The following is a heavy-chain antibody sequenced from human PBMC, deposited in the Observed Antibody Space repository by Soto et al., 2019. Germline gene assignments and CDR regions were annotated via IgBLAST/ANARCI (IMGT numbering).Heavy chain of an antibody. Sequence: ASVKVSCKASGYTFTGYYMHWVRQAPGQGLEWMGWINPNGGGTNYAQKFQGWVTMTRDTSISTAYMELSRLRSDDTAVYYCARCPTRVELRWLSYYCMDVWGQGTTVTVSS. D-gene: IGHD4-17*01. J-gene: IGHJ6*02. CDR3: ARCPTRVELRWLSYYCMDV. V-gene: IGHV1-2*04. CDR1: GYTFTGYY. CDR2: INPNGGGT.